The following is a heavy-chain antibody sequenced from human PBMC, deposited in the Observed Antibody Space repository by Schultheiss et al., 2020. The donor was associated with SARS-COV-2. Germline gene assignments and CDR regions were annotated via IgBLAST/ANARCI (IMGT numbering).Heavy chain of an antibody. CDR2: IWYDGSNK. D-gene: IGHD2-15*01. Sequence: GESLKISCAASGFTFSSYAMSWVRQAPGKGLEWVAVIWYDGSNKYYADSVKGRFTISRDNSKNTLYLQMNSLRAEDTAVYYCAKDTLGYCSGGSCVLHYWGQGTLVTVSS. CDR1: GFTFSSYA. CDR3: AKDTLGYCSGGSCVLHY. V-gene: IGHV3-33*06. J-gene: IGHJ4*02.